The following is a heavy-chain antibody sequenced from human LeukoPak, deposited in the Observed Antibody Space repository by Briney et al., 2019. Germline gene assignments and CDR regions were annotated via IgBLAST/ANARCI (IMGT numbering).Heavy chain of an antibody. CDR3: ARHYGP. CDR2: IYDSGST. CDR1: GGSIRSSYYY. Sequence: SETLSLTCTVSGGSIRSSYYYWGWIRQPPGRGLEWIGSIYDSGSTYYNPSLKGRVTISVDTSKNQFSLKLNSMTAEDTAVYNCARHYGPWAKGTLVTVPS. J-gene: IGHJ5*02. D-gene: IGHD3-10*01. V-gene: IGHV4-39*01.